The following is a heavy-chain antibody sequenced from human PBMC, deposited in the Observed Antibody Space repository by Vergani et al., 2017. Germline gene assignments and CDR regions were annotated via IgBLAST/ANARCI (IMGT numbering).Heavy chain of an antibody. Sequence: EVQLLESAGGLIQPGGSLRLSCAASGFTFSDYGMTWVRQAPGRGLEWVSAINAGGDRTFYAESVKGRFITSRDNFKNTLYLQMTSLRAEDTATYYCVKKWLTNEEVDSWGQGTLVTVSS. CDR3: VKKWLTNEEVDS. J-gene: IGHJ4*02. V-gene: IGHV3-23*01. CDR1: GFTFSDYG. D-gene: IGHD5-12*01. CDR2: INAGGDRT.